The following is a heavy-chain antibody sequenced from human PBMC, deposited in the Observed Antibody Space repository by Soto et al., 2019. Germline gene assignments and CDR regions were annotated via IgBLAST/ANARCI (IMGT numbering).Heavy chain of an antibody. CDR1: GFTFSSYA. CDR3: AKDGSYCSSTSCYGDAFDI. V-gene: IGHV3-23*01. J-gene: IGHJ3*02. Sequence: GGSLRLSCAASGFTFSSYAMSWVRQAPGKGLEWVSAISGSGGSTYYADSVKGRFTISRDNSKNTLYLQMNSLRAEDTAVYYCAKDGSYCSSTSCYGDAFDIWGQGTMVTVSS. D-gene: IGHD2-2*01. CDR2: ISGSGGST.